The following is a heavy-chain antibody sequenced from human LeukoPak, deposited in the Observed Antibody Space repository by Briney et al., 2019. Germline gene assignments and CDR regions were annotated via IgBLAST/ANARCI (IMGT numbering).Heavy chain of an antibody. J-gene: IGHJ4*02. CDR3: AIYYDFWSNPTDY. CDR2: IYHSGST. Sequence: SETLSLTCTVSGYSISSGYYWGWIRQPPGKGLEWIGSIYHSGSTYYNPSLKSRVTISVDTSKNQFSLKLSSVTAADTAVYYCAIYYDFWSNPTDYWGQGTLVTVSS. CDR1: GYSISSGYY. V-gene: IGHV4-38-2*02. D-gene: IGHD3-3*01.